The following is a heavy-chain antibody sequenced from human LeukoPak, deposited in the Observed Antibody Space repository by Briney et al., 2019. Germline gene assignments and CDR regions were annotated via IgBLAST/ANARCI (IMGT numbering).Heavy chain of an antibody. Sequence: GGSLRLSCEASGFTFSRYWMNWVRQAPGKGLEWVANIKQDGSEKYYGDSVKGRFTISRDNAKNSLYLQMNSLRAEDTAVYYCARIAAAGTAYNWFDPWGQGTLVTVSS. CDR2: IKQDGSEK. CDR1: GFTFSRYW. CDR3: ARIAAAGTAYNWFDP. J-gene: IGHJ5*02. D-gene: IGHD6-13*01. V-gene: IGHV3-7*01.